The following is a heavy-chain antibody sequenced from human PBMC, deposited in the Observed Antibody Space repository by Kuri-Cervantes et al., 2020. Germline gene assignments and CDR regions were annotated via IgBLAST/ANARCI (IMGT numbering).Heavy chain of an antibody. CDR1: GYTFTSYG. V-gene: IGHV1-18*01. Sequence: ASVKVSCKASGYTFTSYGISWVRQAPGQGLEWMGGIIPIFGTANYAQKLQGRVTMTTDTSTSTAYMELRSLRSDDTAVYYCARELGLGYCSGGSCYGGHYFDYWGQGTLVTVSS. CDR2: IIPIFGTA. CDR3: ARELGLGYCSGGSCYGGHYFDY. J-gene: IGHJ4*02. D-gene: IGHD2-15*01.